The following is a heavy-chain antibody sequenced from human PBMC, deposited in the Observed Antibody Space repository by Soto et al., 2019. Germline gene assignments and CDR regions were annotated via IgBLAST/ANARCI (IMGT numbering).Heavy chain of an antibody. D-gene: IGHD5-12*01. CDR3: ARDRKIVATIYNYYRIDG. J-gene: IGHJ6*02. CDR1: GGTFSSYA. V-gene: IGHV1-69*13. Sequence: ASVKVSCEASGGTFSSYAISWVRQAPGQGLEWMGGIIPIFGTANYAQKFQGRVTITADESTSTAYMELSSLRSEDTVVYYCARDRKIVATIYNYYRIDGCGQGTTVIVSS. CDR2: IIPIFGTA.